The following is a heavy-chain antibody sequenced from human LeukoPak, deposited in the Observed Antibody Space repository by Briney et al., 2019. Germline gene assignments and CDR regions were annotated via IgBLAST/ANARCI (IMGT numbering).Heavy chain of an antibody. D-gene: IGHD3-3*02. CDR2: IDLHGDK. CDR1: GFSLTTSGMC. J-gene: IGHJ6*03. CDR3: ARTLGLNYYYYMDV. V-gene: IGHV2-70*11. Sequence: SGPTLVNPTQTLTLTCPFSGFSLTTSGMCVSWIRQPPAKALEWLARIDLHGDKYYLTSLETRLTISKDTSKNQVVLTMTNMDPVDTATYYCARTLGLNYYYYMDVWGKGTTVTASS.